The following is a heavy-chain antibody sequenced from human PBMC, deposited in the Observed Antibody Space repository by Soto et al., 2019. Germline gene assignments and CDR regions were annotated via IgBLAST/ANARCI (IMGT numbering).Heavy chain of an antibody. CDR3: ASSYGSGYRAFDY. J-gene: IGHJ4*02. CDR2: INPILSMS. Sequence: QVQLVQSGAEVRKPGSSVKVSCKASGDTFSFYSINWVRQAPGLGLEWMGRINPILSMSNYAQRFQGRVTVTPDXXTSTAYMELSGLRSEDTAIYYCASSYGSGYRAFDYWGQGALVTVSS. CDR1: GDTFSFYS. V-gene: IGHV1-69*02. D-gene: IGHD3-10*01.